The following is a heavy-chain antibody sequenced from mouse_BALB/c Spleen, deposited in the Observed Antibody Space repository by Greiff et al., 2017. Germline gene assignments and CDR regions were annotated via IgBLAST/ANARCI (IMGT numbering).Heavy chain of an antibody. CDR1: GFTFNTYA. CDR2: IRSKSNNYAT. Sequence: EVQGVESGGGLVQPKGSLKLSCAASGFTFNTYAMNWVRQAPGKGLEWVARIRSKSNNYATYYADSVKDRFTISRDDSQSMLYLQMNNLKTEDTAMYYCVAMITTFDYWGQGTTLTVSS. J-gene: IGHJ2*01. V-gene: IGHV10-1*02. D-gene: IGHD2-4*01. CDR3: VAMITTFDY.